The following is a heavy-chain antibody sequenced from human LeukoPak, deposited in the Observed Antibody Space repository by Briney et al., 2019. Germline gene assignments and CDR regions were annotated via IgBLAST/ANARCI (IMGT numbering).Heavy chain of an antibody. D-gene: IGHD5-12*01. CDR3: AKDSGYDLKESYFDY. CDR2: ISWNSGGI. V-gene: IGHV3-9*01. Sequence: PGGSLRLSCAASGFTFDGYAMHWVRQAPGKGLEWVSGISWNSGGIGYADSVKGRFTISRDNAKNSLYLQMNSLRAEDTALYYCAKDSGYDLKESYFDYWGQGTLVTVSS. CDR1: GFTFDGYA. J-gene: IGHJ4*02.